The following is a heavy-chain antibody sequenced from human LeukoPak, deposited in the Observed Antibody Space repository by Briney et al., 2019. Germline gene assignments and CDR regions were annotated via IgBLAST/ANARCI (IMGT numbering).Heavy chain of an antibody. V-gene: IGHV3-21*01. CDR3: ARVQDGYSIA. Sequence: GGSLRLSCAASGFTFSNYNMNWVRQAPGKGLEWVSFISSSSGYIYHADSVKGRFTVSRDNAKISLYLQMNSLRAEDTAVYYCARVQDGYSIAWGQGTLVTVPS. J-gene: IGHJ5*02. D-gene: IGHD5-18*01. CDR2: ISSSSGYI. CDR1: GFTFSNYN.